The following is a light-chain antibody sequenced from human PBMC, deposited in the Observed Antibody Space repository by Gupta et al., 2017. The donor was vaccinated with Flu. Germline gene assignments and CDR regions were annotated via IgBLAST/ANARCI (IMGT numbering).Light chain of an antibody. CDR2: DAS. V-gene: IGKV1-33*01. Sequence: DIQMTQSPSSLSASVGDRVTITCQASQDISNYVNWYKQKPGKAPKRLIYDASNLETGVPSRFSGSGSGTDFTFTISSRQPEDIAAYYCQQYDNLPPLTFGGGTKVEIK. CDR1: QDISNY. J-gene: IGKJ4*01. CDR3: QQYDNLPPLT.